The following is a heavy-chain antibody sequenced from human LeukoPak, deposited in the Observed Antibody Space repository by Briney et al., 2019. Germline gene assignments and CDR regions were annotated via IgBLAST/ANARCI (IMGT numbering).Heavy chain of an antibody. CDR1: GFTVSNNY. J-gene: IGHJ4*02. V-gene: IGHV3-53*01. CDR3: AKDGRIVVVVAASFDY. Sequence: PGGSLRLSCAASGFTVSNNYMSWVRQAPGKGLEWVSLIYGGGTTYYADSVKGRFTISSDSSKNTLYLQMDSLRAEDTAVYYCAKDGRIVVVVAASFDYWGQGTLVTVSS. CDR2: IYGGGTT. D-gene: IGHD2-15*01.